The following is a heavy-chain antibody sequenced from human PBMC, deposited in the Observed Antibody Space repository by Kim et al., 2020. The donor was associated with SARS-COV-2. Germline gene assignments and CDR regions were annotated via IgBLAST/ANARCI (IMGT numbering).Heavy chain of an antibody. CDR2: ISSSGSTL. D-gene: IGHD2-2*01. CDR3: ARGSRDFSSNSCDVFDC. J-gene: IGHJ4*01. CDR1: GFSFSSYS. V-gene: IGHV3-48*02. Sequence: GGSLRLSCAASGFSFSSYSMNWVRQAPGKGLEWVSYISSSGSTLYYADSVKGRFIISRDNAKTSLYLHMNSLRDEDTAVYYCARGSRDFSSNSCDVFDC.